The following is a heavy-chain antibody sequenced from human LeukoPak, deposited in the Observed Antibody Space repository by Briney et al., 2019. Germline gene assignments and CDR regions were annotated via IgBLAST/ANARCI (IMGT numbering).Heavy chain of an antibody. V-gene: IGHV3-21*01. CDR3: ARDRMGGATLDY. CDR2: ISSSSSYI. J-gene: IGHJ4*02. D-gene: IGHD1-26*01. Sequence: GGSLRLSCAASGFTFSSYSMNWVRQAPGKGLEWVSSISSSSSYIYYADSVKGRFTISRDNAKNSLYLQMNSLRAEDTAVYYCARDRMGGATLDYWGQGTLVIVSS. CDR1: GFTFSSYS.